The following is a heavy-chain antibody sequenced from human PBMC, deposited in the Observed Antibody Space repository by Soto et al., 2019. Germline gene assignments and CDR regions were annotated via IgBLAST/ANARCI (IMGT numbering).Heavy chain of an antibody. CDR3: ARRYCSGGSCYGAFDI. J-gene: IGHJ3*02. CDR2: IYPGDSDT. CDR1: GYSFTSYW. Sequence: GESLKISCKGSGYSFTSYWIGWVRQMPGKGLEWMGIIYPGDSDTRYSPSFQGQVTISADKSISTAYLQWSSLKASDTAMYYCARRYCSGGSCYGAFDIWGQGTMVTVSS. V-gene: IGHV5-51*01. D-gene: IGHD2-15*01.